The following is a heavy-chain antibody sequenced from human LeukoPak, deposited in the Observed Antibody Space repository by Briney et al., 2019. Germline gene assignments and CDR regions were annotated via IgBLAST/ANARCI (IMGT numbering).Heavy chain of an antibody. D-gene: IGHD3-16*02. CDR2: IIPIFGTA. V-gene: IGHV1-69*13. J-gene: IGHJ4*02. Sequence: SVKVPCKASGGTFSSYAISWVRQAPGQGLEWMGGIIPIFGTANYAQKFQGRVTITADESTSTAYMELSSLRSEDTAVYYCARTSYDYVWGGYRLFDYWGQGTLVTVSS. CDR3: ARTSYDYVWGGYRLFDY. CDR1: GGTFSSYA.